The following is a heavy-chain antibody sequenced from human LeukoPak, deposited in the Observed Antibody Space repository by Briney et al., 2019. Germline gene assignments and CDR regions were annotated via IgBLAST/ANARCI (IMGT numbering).Heavy chain of an antibody. CDR1: GFTFSNAW. V-gene: IGHV3-15*01. CDR2: IKSKTDGGTT. J-gene: IGHJ4*02. Sequence: GGSLRLSCAASGFTFSNAWVSWVRQATGKGLEWVGRIKSKTDGGTTDYAAPVKGRFTISRDDSKNTLYLQMNSLKTEDTAVYYCTTDTPYGDYVGYWGQGTLVTVSS. D-gene: IGHD4-17*01. CDR3: TTDTPYGDYVGY.